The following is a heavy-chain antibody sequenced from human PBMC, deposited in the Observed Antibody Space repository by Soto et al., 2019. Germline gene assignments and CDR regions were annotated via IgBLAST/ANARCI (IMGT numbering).Heavy chain of an antibody. CDR1: GFTFGDYY. J-gene: IGHJ5*02. D-gene: IGHD6-13*01. CDR2: IGNRGTGI. V-gene: IGHV3-11*01. CDR3: ARDLRAVGMASRFDP. Sequence: QVQLVESGGGLVKPGGSLRLSCAASGFTFGDYYMTWIRQAPGKGLEWVSFIGNRGTGIYYADSVKGRFTIFRDNAKNSLYRQRNSLRGEDTAMYYCARDLRAVGMASRFDPWGQGTLVTVSS.